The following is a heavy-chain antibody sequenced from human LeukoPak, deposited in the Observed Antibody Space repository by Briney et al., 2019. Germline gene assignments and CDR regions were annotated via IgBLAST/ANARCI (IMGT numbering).Heavy chain of an antibody. CDR2: INHSGST. V-gene: IGHV4-34*01. Sequence: PSETLSLTCAVYGGSFSGYYWSWIRQPPGKGREWIGEINHSGSTNYNPSLKSRVTIPVDTSKNQFSLKLSSVTAADTAVYYCARGRGRYCSSTSCLGLAFDYWGQGTLVTVSS. CDR3: ARGRGRYCSSTSCLGLAFDY. CDR1: GGSFSGYY. D-gene: IGHD2-2*01. J-gene: IGHJ4*02.